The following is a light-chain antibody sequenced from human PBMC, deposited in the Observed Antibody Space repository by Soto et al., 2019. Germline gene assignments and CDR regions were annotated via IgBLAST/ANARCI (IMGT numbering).Light chain of an antibody. Sequence: QSALTQPASVSGSSGQSSTISCSGTNSDIGSYNYVSWDLQHPGKAPKLIVFEVSNRPSVISDRFSGSKAGNTAYLTISWLQTEDEAAYYCNSFTSSNTLPYVFGTGTKVTVL. CDR2: EVS. CDR3: NSFTSSNTLPYV. V-gene: IGLV2-14*01. CDR1: NSDIGSYNY. J-gene: IGLJ1*01.